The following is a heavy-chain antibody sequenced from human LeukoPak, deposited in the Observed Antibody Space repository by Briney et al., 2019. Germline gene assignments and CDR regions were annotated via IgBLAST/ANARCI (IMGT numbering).Heavy chain of an antibody. CDR1: GFNIRSNY. D-gene: IGHD5-24*01. J-gene: IGHJ4*02. CDR2: IYSGGFT. Sequence: GGSLRLSCAAPGFNIRSNYMNWVRQAPGKGLEWVAIIYSGGFTYYRDSVKGRFTIYRDNSKNTVCLQMNSLRVEDTAVYYCAREGMGYFDSWGQETLVTVSS. V-gene: IGHV3-66*01. CDR3: AREGMGYFDS.